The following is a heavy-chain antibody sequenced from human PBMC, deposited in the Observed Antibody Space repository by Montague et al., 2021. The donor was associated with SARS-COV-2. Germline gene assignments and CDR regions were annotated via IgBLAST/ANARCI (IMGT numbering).Heavy chain of an antibody. V-gene: IGHV4-61*01. J-gene: IGHJ4*02. Sequence: SETLSLTCTVSGGSVISDTYFWSCIRQPPGKGLEWIAYIYDSDTTNNNPSFWSRVSMSSDRSKNQFSLKLTSVTPADTAVYYCARAANILSGFYNHPFEYWGQGILVTVSS. CDR1: GGSVISDTYF. CDR3: ARAANILSGFYNHPFEY. CDR2: IYDSDTT. D-gene: IGHD3-9*01.